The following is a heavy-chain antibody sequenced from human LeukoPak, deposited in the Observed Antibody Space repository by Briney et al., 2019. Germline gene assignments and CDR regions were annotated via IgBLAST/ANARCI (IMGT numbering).Heavy chain of an antibody. V-gene: IGHV1-69*04. CDR3: AQNLCILTGATDYYGMDV. J-gene: IGHJ6*02. D-gene: IGHD3-9*01. CDR1: GGTFSSYA. CDR2: IIPILGIA. Sequence: SVKVSCKASGGTFSSYAISWVRQAPGQGLEWMGRIIPILGIANYAQKFQGRVTITADKSTSTAYMELSSLRSEDTAVYYCAQNLCILTGATDYYGMDVWGQGTTVTVSS.